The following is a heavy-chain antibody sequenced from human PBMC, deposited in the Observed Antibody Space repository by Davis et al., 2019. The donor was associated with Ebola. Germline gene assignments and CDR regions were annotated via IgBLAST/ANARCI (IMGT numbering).Heavy chain of an antibody. Sequence: SVKFSCKASGGTFSSYAISWVRQAPGQGLEWMGGIIPIFGTANYAQKFQGRVTITADESTSTAYMELSSLRSEDTAVYYCATPAMSGGSSYGMDVWGQGTTVTVSS. CDR1: GGTFSSYA. CDR2: IIPIFGTA. J-gene: IGHJ6*02. CDR3: ATPAMSGGSSYGMDV. D-gene: IGHD2-15*01. V-gene: IGHV1-69*13.